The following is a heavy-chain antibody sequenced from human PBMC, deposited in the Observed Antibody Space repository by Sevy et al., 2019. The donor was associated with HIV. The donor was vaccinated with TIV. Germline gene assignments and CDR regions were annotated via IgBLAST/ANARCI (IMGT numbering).Heavy chain of an antibody. CDR1: GFTFSYAW. CDR2: IVSKADGGTT. J-gene: IGHJ6*02. Sequence: GGSLRLSCAASGFTFSYAWMSWVRQAPGKGLEWVGRIVSKADGGTTDYAAPVNGRFTISRDDSKNTLYLQMNSLKTEDTALYYCTTLVKNDFWNGHVNYYGLDVWGQGTTVTVSS. D-gene: IGHD3-3*01. CDR3: TTLVKNDFWNGHVNYYGLDV. V-gene: IGHV3-15*04.